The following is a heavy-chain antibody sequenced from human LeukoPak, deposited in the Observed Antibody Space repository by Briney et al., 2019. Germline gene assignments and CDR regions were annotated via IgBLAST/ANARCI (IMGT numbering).Heavy chain of an antibody. J-gene: IGHJ4*02. CDR2: ISYDGSDK. V-gene: IGHV3-30*03. CDR1: GFTFSTYG. CDR3: ARDPSFVGLAVAADY. D-gene: IGHD2-15*01. Sequence: GGSLRLSCAASGFTFSTYGMHWVRQAPGKGLEWVAVISYDGSDKYYADSVKGRFTISRDNSKDTLYLQMTYLRPGDTAVYYCARDPSFVGLAVAADYWGQGTLVTVSS.